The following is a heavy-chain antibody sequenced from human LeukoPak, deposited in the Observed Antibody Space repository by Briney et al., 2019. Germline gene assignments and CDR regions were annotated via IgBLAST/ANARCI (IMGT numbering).Heavy chain of an antibody. CDR3: ARINWAGYYYYGMDV. CDR1: GGSISSGDYY. Sequence: PSQTLSLTCTVSGGSISSGDYYWSWIRQPPGKGLEWIGYIYYSGSTYYNPSLKSRVTISVDTSKNQFSLKLSSVTAADTAVHYCARINWAGYYYYGMDVWGKGTTVTVSS. D-gene: IGHD7-27*01. CDR2: IYYSGST. J-gene: IGHJ6*04. V-gene: IGHV4-30-4*01.